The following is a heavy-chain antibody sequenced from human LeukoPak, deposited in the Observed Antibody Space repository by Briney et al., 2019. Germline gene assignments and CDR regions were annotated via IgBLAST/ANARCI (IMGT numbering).Heavy chain of an antibody. CDR1: GYTFTSYG. D-gene: IGHD3-9*01. Sequence: ASVKVSCKASGYTFTSYGISWVRQAPGQGLEWMGWISAYNGNTNYAQKLQGRVTMTTDTSTSTAYMEPRSLRSDDTAVYYCARDPSRFDWLPRAYFDYWGQGTLVTVSS. CDR3: ARDPSRFDWLPRAYFDY. CDR2: ISAYNGNT. V-gene: IGHV1-18*01. J-gene: IGHJ4*02.